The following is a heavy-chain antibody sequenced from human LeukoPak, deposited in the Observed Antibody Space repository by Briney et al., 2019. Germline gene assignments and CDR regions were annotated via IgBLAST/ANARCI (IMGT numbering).Heavy chain of an antibody. CDR1: GASISSGSNY. D-gene: IGHD1-26*01. J-gene: IGHJ6*03. CDR3: ARDRMASGRGSWPYWGYYYYYMDV. V-gene: IGHV4-39*07. Sequence: PSETLSLTCSVSGASISSGSNYWGWIRQPPGKTLEWIGSIYSSGSTYYNSSLQSRVIIIIDTPKNHFSLTLSSVTAADTAVYYCARDRMASGRGSWPYWGYYYYYMDVWGKGTTVTVSS. CDR2: IYSSGST.